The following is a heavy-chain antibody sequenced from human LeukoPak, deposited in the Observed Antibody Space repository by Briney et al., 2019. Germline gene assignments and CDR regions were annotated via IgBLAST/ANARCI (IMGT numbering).Heavy chain of an antibody. CDR1: GFTVSSNY. Sequence: GGSLRLSCAASGFTVSSNYMSWVRQAPGKGPEWVSAISGSGGDTYYADSVKGRFTISRDNSKNTLYLQMNSLRAEDTAVYYCAKKGATTGDFDYWGQGTLVTVSS. CDR2: ISGSGGDT. J-gene: IGHJ4*02. CDR3: AKKGATTGDFDY. D-gene: IGHD1-26*01. V-gene: IGHV3-23*01.